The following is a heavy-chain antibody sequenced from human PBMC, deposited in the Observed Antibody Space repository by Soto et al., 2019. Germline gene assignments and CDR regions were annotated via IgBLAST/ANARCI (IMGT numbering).Heavy chain of an antibody. J-gene: IGHJ6*02. V-gene: IGHV1-46*01. Sequence: QVQLVQSGAEVKKPGASVKVSCKASGYTFTSYYMHWVRQAPGQGLEWMGIINPSGGSTSYVQKFQGRVTMTRDTSSSTVYMKLSSLRSEDTAVYYRARENIVVVPARRGDYYYGMDVWGQGTTVTVSS. CDR1: GYTFTSYY. CDR2: INPSGGST. CDR3: ARENIVVVPARRGDYYYGMDV. D-gene: IGHD2-2*01.